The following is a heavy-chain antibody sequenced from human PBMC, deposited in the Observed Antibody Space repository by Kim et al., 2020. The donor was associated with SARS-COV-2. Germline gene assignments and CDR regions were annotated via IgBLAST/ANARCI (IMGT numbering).Heavy chain of an antibody. J-gene: IGHJ3*02. V-gene: IGHV3-11*01. CDR3: AREVIGSSGYWAAAFDI. Sequence: VKGRFTISRDNAKNSLYLQMNSLRAEDTAVYYCAREVIGSSGYWAAAFDIWGQGTMVTVSS. D-gene: IGHD3-22*01.